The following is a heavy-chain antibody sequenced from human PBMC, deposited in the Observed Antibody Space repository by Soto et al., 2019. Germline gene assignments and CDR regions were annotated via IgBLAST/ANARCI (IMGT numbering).Heavy chain of an antibody. CDR3: ARDGYDFWSGPEY. CDR1: GFTFSSYE. Sequence: GGSLRLSCAASGFTFSSYEMNWVRQAPGKGLVWVSYISSSGSTIYYADSVKGRFTISRDNAKNSLYLQMNSLRAEDTAVYYCARDGYDFWSGPEYWAQGTLVTVSS. V-gene: IGHV3-48*03. CDR2: ISSSGSTI. J-gene: IGHJ1*01. D-gene: IGHD3-3*01.